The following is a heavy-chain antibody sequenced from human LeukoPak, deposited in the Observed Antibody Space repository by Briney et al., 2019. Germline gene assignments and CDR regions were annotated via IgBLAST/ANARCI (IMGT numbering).Heavy chain of an antibody. Sequence: GGSLRLSCAASGFVVSDTFMSWFRQAPGKGLEWVSVIYTRGNKFYADSVKGRFTISRDNSENTLYLQMNNLRAEDTAVYYCARPHNSSLDNAFDIWGQGTRVTVSS. D-gene: IGHD6-13*01. CDR3: ARPHNSSLDNAFDI. CDR2: IYTRGNK. CDR1: GFVVSDTF. V-gene: IGHV3-53*01. J-gene: IGHJ3*02.